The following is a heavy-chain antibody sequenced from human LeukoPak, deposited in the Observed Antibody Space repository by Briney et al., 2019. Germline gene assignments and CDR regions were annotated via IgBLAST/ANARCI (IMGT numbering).Heavy chain of an antibody. J-gene: IGHJ4*02. D-gene: IGHD3-10*01. CDR1: GFTFSSYS. CDR3: ARDALWFGNYYFDY. V-gene: IGHV3-48*04. CDR2: ISSSSSTI. Sequence: GGSLRLSCAASGFTFSSYSMNWVRQAPGKGLEWVSYISSSSSTIYYADSVKGRFTISRDNAKNSLYLQMNSLRAEDTAVYYCARDALWFGNYYFDYWGQGTLVTVSS.